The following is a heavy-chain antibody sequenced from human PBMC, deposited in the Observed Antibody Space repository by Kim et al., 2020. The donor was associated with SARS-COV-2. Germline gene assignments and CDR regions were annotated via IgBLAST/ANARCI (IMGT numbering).Heavy chain of an antibody. CDR3: ARGKGSYYDSSGYLPRARWFDP. V-gene: IGHV4-34*01. Sequence: SETLSLTCAVYGGSFSGYYWSWIRQPPGKGLEWIGEINHSGSTNYNPSLKSRVTISVDTSKTQFSLKLSSVTAADTAVYYCARGKGSYYDSSGYLPRARWFDPWGQGTLVTVSS. D-gene: IGHD3-22*01. J-gene: IGHJ5*02. CDR1: GGSFSGYY. CDR2: INHSGST.